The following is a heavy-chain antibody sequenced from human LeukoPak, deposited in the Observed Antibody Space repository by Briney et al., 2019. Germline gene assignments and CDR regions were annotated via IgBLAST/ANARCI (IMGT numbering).Heavy chain of an antibody. CDR3: AKDFEAGGAVTLDY. CDR1: GFTFSSYS. CDR2: ISYDGSNK. J-gene: IGHJ4*02. Sequence: GGSLRLSCAASGFTFSSYSMNWVRQAPGKGLEWVAVISYDGSNKYYADSVKGRFTISRDNSKNTLYLQMNSLRAEDTAVYYCAKDFEAGGAVTLDYWGQGTLVTVSS. V-gene: IGHV3-30*18. D-gene: IGHD4-17*01.